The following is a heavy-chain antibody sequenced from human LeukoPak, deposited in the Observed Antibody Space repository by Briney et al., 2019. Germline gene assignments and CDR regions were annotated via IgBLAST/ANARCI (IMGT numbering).Heavy chain of an antibody. CDR1: GGSVSSGSYY. Sequence: SETLSLTCTVSGGSVSSGSYYWSWIRQPPGKGLEWIGYIYYSGSTNYNPSLKSRVTISVDTSKNQFSLKLSSVTAADTAVYYCARDSSGYYFLDYWGQGTLVTVSS. J-gene: IGHJ4*02. V-gene: IGHV4-61*01. CDR3: ARDSSGYYFLDY. D-gene: IGHD3-22*01. CDR2: IYYSGST.